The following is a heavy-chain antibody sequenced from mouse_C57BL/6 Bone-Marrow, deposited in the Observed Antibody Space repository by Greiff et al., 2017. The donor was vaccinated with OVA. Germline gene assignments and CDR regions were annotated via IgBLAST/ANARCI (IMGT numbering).Heavy chain of an antibody. J-gene: IGHJ2*01. CDR3: TRDRGSHYFDY. CDR2: ISSGGDYI. D-gene: IGHD3-1*01. V-gene: IGHV5-9-1*02. CDR1: GFTFSSYA. Sequence: EVMLVESGEGLVKPGGSLKLSCAASGFTFSSYAMSWVRQTPEKRLEWVAYISSGGDYIYYADTVKGRFTISRDNARNTLYLQMSSLKSEDTAMYYCTRDRGSHYFDYWGQGTTLTVSS.